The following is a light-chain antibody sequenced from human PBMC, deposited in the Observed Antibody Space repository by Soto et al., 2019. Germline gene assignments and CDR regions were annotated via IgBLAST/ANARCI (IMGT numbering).Light chain of an antibody. CDR3: QHYNGFSIT. V-gene: IGKV1-5*03. CDR1: QSIKNW. J-gene: IGKJ5*01. Sequence: DIQMTQSPSTLSASVGDRVTITCRASQSIKNWLAWYQQKPGEAPKLLIYKASTLESGVPSRFSGSGSGTEFTLTISCLQPDDFATYYCQHYNGFSITFGQGTRLEIK. CDR2: KAS.